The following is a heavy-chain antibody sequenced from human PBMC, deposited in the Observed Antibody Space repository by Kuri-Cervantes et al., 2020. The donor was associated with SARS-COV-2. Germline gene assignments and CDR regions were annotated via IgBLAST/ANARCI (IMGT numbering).Heavy chain of an antibody. J-gene: IGHJ3*02. Sequence: ASVKVSCKASGYTFTGYYMHWVRQAPGQGLEWMGWINPNSGGTNYAQKFQGRVTMTRDTSISTAYMELSSLRSEDTAVYYCARDDRVNDAFDIWGQGTMVTVSS. CDR1: GYTFTGYY. CDR2: INPNSGGT. D-gene: IGHD3-22*01. CDR3: ARDDRVNDAFDI. V-gene: IGHV1-2*02.